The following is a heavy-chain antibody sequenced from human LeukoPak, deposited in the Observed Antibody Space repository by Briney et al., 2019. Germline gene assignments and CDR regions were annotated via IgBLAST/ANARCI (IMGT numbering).Heavy chain of an antibody. CDR2: ISYDGINK. CDR3: AKSEGDAWSDAFDI. CDR1: GFTFSNYD. J-gene: IGHJ3*02. D-gene: IGHD2-2*01. Sequence: AGGSLRLSCAASGFTFSNYDMHWVRQAPGKGLEWVAVISYDGINKYYGDSVKGQFTISRDNSKNTLYLQMNSLRPEDTAVYYCAKSEGDAWSDAFDIWGQGTMVIVSS. V-gene: IGHV3-30*18.